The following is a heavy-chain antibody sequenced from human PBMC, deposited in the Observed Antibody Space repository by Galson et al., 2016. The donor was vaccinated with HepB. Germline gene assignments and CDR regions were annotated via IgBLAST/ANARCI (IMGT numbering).Heavy chain of an antibody. CDR2: IRGKPYSGTT. Sequence: SLRLSCATSGFTFGDYDMTWFRQAPGKGLEWVGFIRGKPYSGTTEYAASVKGRLTISRDDSKSIAYLQMNSLKTEDTALYYCSRGTVVSMIRYDYWGQGALVTVSS. V-gene: IGHV3-49*03. CDR1: GFTFGDYD. CDR3: SRGTVVSMIRYDY. D-gene: IGHD3-22*01. J-gene: IGHJ4*02.